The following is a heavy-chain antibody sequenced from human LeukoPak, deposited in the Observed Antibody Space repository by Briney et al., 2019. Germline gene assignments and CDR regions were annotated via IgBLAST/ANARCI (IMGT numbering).Heavy chain of an antibody. CDR3: ARDMGAAGTCFDY. J-gene: IGHJ4*02. V-gene: IGHV4-34*01. Sequence: PSETLSLTCAVYGGSFSGYYWSWIRQPPGKGLEWIGEINHSGSTNYNPSLKSRVTISVDTSKNQFSLKLSSVTAADTAVYYCARDMGAAGTCFDYWGQGTLVTVSS. D-gene: IGHD1-26*01. CDR1: GGSFSGYY. CDR2: INHSGST.